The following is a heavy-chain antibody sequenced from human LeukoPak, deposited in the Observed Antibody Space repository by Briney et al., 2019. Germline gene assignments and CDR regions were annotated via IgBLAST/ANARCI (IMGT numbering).Heavy chain of an antibody. CDR3: ARDPSIVVVPAAIPAMDY. J-gene: IGHJ4*02. V-gene: IGHV1-2*06. Sequence: ASVKVSCKASGYTFTGYYMHWVRQAPGQGLEWMGQINPNSGGTNYAQKLQGRVTMTTDTSTSTAYMELRSLRSDDTAVYYCARDPSIVVVPAAIPAMDYWGQGTLVTVSS. CDR2: INPNSGGT. D-gene: IGHD2-2*01. CDR1: GYTFTGYY.